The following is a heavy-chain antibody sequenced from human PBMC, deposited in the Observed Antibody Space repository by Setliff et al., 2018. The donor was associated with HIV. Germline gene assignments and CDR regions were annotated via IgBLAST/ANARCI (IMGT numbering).Heavy chain of an antibody. Sequence: GGSLRLSCAASGFTFSTYPMSWVRQAPGKGLEWVLGISNNGGKTYYADSEKGRFTISRDNSKNTLFLQMNSLRPEDTAVYYCARDCRVGWVFTYGMDVWGQGTLVTVSS. J-gene: IGHJ6*02. CDR2: ISNNGGKT. D-gene: IGHD6-13*01. CDR1: GFTFSTYP. CDR3: ARDCRVGWVFTYGMDV. V-gene: IGHV3-23*01.